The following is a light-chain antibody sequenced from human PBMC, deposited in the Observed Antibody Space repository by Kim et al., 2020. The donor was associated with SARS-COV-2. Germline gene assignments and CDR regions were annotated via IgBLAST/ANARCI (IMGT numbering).Light chain of an antibody. J-gene: IGKJ5*01. CDR1: QSLVYSDGNTY. V-gene: IGKV2-30*01. Sequence: DVVMTQSPLSLPVTLGQPASISCRSSQSLVYSDGNTYLNWFQQRPGQSPRRLIYKVSNRDSGVPDRFSGSGSGTDFTLKISRVEADDVGVYYCVQGIHPITFGQGTRLEIK. CDR3: VQGIHPIT. CDR2: KVS.